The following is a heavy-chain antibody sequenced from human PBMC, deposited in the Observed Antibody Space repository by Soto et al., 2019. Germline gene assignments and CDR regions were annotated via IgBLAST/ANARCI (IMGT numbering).Heavy chain of an antibody. CDR1: GFTFSSYA. CDR3: AKGPRGGYSGYDGVAFDY. J-gene: IGHJ4*02. D-gene: IGHD5-12*01. Sequence: GGSLRLSCAASGFTFSSYAMSWVRQAPGKGLEWVSAISGSGGSTYYADSVKGRFTISRDNSKNTLYRQMNSLRAEDTAVYYCAKGPRGGYSGYDGVAFDYWGQGTLVTVSS. V-gene: IGHV3-23*01. CDR2: ISGSGGST.